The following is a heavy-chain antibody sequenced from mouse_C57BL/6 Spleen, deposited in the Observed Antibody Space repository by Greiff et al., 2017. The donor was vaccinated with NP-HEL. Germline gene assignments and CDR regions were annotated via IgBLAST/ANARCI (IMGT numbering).Heavy chain of an antibody. CDR3: ARSVDSSGFAY. CDR2: IDPSDSET. J-gene: IGHJ3*01. V-gene: IGHV1-52*01. CDR1: GYTFTSYW. D-gene: IGHD3-2*02. Sequence: QVQLQQPGAELVRPGSSVKLSCKASGYTFTSYWMHWVKQRPIQGLEWIGNIDPSDSETHYNQKFKDKATLTVDKSSSTAYMQLSSLTSEDSAVYYCARSVDSSGFAYWGQGTLVTVSA.